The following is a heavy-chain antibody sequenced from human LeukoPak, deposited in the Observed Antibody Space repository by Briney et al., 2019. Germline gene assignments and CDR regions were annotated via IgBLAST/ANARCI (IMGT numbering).Heavy chain of an antibody. D-gene: IGHD6-19*01. CDR3: ATDSSGWYSFDY. J-gene: IGHJ4*02. CDR1: GYTFTGYY. V-gene: IGHV1-2*02. Sequence: ASVKVSCKASGYTFTGYYMHWVRQAPGQGLEWMGWINPNSGGTNYAQKFQGRVTMTEDTSTDTAYMELSSLRSEDTAVYYCATDSSGWYSFDYWGQGTLVTVSS. CDR2: INPNSGGT.